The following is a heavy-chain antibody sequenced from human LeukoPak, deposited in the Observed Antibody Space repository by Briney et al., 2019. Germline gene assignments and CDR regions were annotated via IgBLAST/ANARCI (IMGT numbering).Heavy chain of an antibody. D-gene: IGHD2-2*01. Sequence: GGSLRLSCAASGFTFSSYTMNWVRQAPGKGREWVSSISSSSSYRYCADSVKGRFTISRDNAKNSLYLQMNSLRAEDTAVYYCARDSEYQLLVDYWGQGTLVTVSS. J-gene: IGHJ4*02. CDR1: GFTFSSYT. CDR2: ISSSSSYR. V-gene: IGHV3-21*01. CDR3: ARDSEYQLLVDY.